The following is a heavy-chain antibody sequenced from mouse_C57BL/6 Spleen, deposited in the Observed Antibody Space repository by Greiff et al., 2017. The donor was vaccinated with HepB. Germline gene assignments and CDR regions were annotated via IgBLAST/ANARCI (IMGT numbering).Heavy chain of an antibody. D-gene: IGHD2-10*01. Sequence: QVQLQQSGPELVKPGASVKISCKASGYAFSSSWMNWVKQRPGKGLEWIGRIYPGDGDTNYNGKFKGKATLTADKSSSTAYMQLSSLTSEDSAVYFCARGSYSRTFDYWGQGTTLTVSS. CDR3: ARGSYSRTFDY. CDR2: IYPGDGDT. J-gene: IGHJ2*01. CDR1: GYAFSSSW. V-gene: IGHV1-82*01.